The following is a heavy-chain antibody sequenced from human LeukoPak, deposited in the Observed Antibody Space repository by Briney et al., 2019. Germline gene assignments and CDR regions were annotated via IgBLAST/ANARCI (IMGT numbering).Heavy chain of an antibody. V-gene: IGHV4-4*07. CDR2: ISTTGST. D-gene: IGHD1-26*01. CDR3: AREATVVGATII. J-gene: IGHJ4*02. Sequence: SETLSLTCTVSGDSFSTYYWSWIRRSAGKGLEWIGHISTTGSTTYNPSLKSRVTVSVDTSKNQFSLKLSSVTAANTAVYYCAREATVVGATIIWGQGTLVTVSS. CDR1: GDSFSTYY.